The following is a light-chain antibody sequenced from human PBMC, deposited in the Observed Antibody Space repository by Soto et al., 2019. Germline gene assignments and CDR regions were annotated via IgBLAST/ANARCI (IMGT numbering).Light chain of an antibody. CDR1: QSVGSY. CDR3: QQYNDWPQT. CDR2: DAS. V-gene: IGKV3-11*01. Sequence: ETVLTQSPATLSLSPGQRATFSCRASQSVGSYLAWYQQKPGQAPRLLIYDASNRATGIPARFSGSGSGTDFTLTITSLQSEDFVVYYCQQYNDWPQTFGQGTKVEIK. J-gene: IGKJ1*01.